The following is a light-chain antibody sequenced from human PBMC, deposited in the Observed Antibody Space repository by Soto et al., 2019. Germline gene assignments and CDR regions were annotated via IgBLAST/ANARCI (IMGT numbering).Light chain of an antibody. Sequence: EIVMTQSPSTLSASPGERVTLSCRASQSVNKNLAWYQQKPGQAPRLLILVASTRAAGIPARFSGSGSGTDFTLTNSSRQSAEFAVYYCQQNNNWPPWTFGQGTKVEIK. CDR1: QSVNKN. V-gene: IGKV3-15*01. J-gene: IGKJ1*01. CDR2: VAS. CDR3: QQNNNWPPWT.